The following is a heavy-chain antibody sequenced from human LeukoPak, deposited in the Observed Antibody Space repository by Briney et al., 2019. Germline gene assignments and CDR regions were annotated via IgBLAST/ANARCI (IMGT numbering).Heavy chain of an antibody. CDR3: ARHGGAAAAIDS. Sequence: SETLSLTCTVSGGFVSSSSYFWGWIRQPPGKGLEWIGSIYYSRTTYYNPSLKSRITISVDTSKNQFSLKLSSVTAPDTAVYYCARHGGAAAAIDSWGQGTLVTVSS. V-gene: IGHV4-39*01. CDR2: IYYSRTT. J-gene: IGHJ4*02. D-gene: IGHD6-13*01. CDR1: GGFVSSSSYF.